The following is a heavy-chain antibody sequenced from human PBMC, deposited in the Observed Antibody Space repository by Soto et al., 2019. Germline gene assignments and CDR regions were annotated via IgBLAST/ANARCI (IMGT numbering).Heavy chain of an antibody. V-gene: IGHV3-30*18. D-gene: IGHD6-13*01. CDR1: GFTCSSYG. Sequence: PGGSLRLSCTASGFTCSSYGMHWVRQAPGKGLEWVAVISYDGSNKYYADSVKGRFTISRDNSKNTLYLQMNSLRAEDTAVYYCAKRLYSNSWYYFDYWGQGTLVTVSS. CDR2: ISYDGSNK. CDR3: AKRLYSNSWYYFDY. J-gene: IGHJ4*02.